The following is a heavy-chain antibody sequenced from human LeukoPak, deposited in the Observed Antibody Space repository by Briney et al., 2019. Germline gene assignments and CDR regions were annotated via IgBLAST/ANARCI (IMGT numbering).Heavy chain of an antibody. D-gene: IGHD6-19*01. V-gene: IGHV1-69*13. CDR3: ARVGSGWYNNWFDP. CDR2: IIPIFGTA. Sequence: SVKVSCKASGGTFSSYAISWVRQAPGQGLEWMGGIIPIFGTANYAQKFQGRVTITADESTSTAYMGLSSLRSEDTAVYYCARVGSGWYNNWFDPWGQGTLVTVSS. CDR1: GGTFSSYA. J-gene: IGHJ5*02.